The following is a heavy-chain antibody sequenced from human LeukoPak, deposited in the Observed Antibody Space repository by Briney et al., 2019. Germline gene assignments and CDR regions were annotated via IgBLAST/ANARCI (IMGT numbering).Heavy chain of an antibody. CDR1: GFTISNYY. CDR3: ARDYGSGKDVDY. V-gene: IGHV3-66*02. D-gene: IGHD3-10*01. J-gene: IGHJ4*02. Sequence: GGSLRLSCAASGFTISNYYMSWVRQAPGKGLEWVSVIYTGGNTYYTDAVKGRFTISRDNSKNTLYLQMNSLRAEDTAVYYCARDYGSGKDVDYWGQGTLVTVSS. CDR2: IYTGGNT.